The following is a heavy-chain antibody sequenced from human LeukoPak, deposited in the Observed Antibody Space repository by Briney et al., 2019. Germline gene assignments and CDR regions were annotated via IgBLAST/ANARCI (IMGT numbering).Heavy chain of an antibody. J-gene: IGHJ4*02. Sequence: PGGSLRLSCAASGFTFSTSWMSWVRQAPGKGLEWVANIKEDGSEKYYVDSVKGRFTIPRDNAKNSLYLQMNSLRAEDTAVYYCARGGYTYGHWGQGTLVTVSS. CDR2: IKEDGSEK. CDR3: ARGGYTYGH. D-gene: IGHD1-1*01. V-gene: IGHV3-7*05. CDR1: GFTFSTSW.